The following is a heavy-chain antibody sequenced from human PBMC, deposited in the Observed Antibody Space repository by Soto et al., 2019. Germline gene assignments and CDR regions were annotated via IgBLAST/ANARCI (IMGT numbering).Heavy chain of an antibody. V-gene: IGHV1-2*02. CDR1: GYTFTGYY. J-gene: IGHJ4*02. Sequence: QVQLVQSGAEVKKPGASVKVSCKASGYTFTGYYMHWVRQAPGQGLEWMGWINPNSGGTNYAQKFQGTVTMTRDTSISTAYMELSRLTSDDTAVHYCARVLWFGEFNFDYWGQGTLVTVSS. D-gene: IGHD3-10*01. CDR3: ARVLWFGEFNFDY. CDR2: INPNSGGT.